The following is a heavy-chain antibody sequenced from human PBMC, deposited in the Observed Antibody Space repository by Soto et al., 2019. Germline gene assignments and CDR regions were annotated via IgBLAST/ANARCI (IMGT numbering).Heavy chain of an antibody. Sequence: PSETLSLTCTVSGGSISSYYWSWIRQPAGKGLEWIGRIYTSGSTNYNPSLKSRVTISRDNSKNTLYLQMNSLRAEDTAVYYCAKAPKGGPLNWFDPWGQGTLVTVSS. CDR1: GGSISSYY. CDR3: AKAPKGGPLNWFDP. D-gene: IGHD2-15*01. V-gene: IGHV4-4*07. CDR2: IYTSGST. J-gene: IGHJ5*02.